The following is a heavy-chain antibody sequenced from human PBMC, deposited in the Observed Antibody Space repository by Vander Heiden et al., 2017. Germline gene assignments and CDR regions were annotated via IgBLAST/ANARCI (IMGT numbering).Heavy chain of an antibody. CDR2: INPNRGGT. CDR1: GYTFTGYY. Sequence: QVQLVQSGAEVKKPGASVKISCKASGYTFTGYYIHWVRQAPGPGLRWKGWINPNRGGTNPAQKFQGRDTMTRDTSTSTTYMGRSRLRSDGTAVYCCAKWPGGGDAFDIWGQGTMVTVSS. V-gene: IGHV1-2*02. D-gene: IGHD2-8*01. J-gene: IGHJ3*02. CDR3: AKWPGGGDAFDI.